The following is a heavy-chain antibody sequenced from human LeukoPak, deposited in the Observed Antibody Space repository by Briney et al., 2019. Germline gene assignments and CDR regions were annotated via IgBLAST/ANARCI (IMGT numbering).Heavy chain of an antibody. CDR2: INGYGTTT. J-gene: IGHJ4*02. CDR1: GFTFETYW. D-gene: IGHD4-17*01. V-gene: IGHV3-74*01. Sequence: GGSLRLSCAASGFTFETYWMRWVRQAPGKGLVWVSCINGYGTTTNYADSVKGRFTISRDNAKNTLYLQMNSLRVEDTAVYYCARDEPTVTTGPPVGSWGQGTLVTVSS. CDR3: ARDEPTVTTGPPVGS.